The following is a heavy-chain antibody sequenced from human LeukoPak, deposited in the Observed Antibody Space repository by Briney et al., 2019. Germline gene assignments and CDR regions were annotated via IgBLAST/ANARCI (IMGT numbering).Heavy chain of an antibody. CDR1: GGTFSSYA. Sequence: ASVKVSCKASGGTFSSYAISRVRQAPGQGLEWMGRIIPILGIANYAQKFQGRVTITADKSTSTAYMELSSLRSEDTAVYYCAKGIAAAGTAQKGYYYYYYGMDVWGQGTTVTVSS. D-gene: IGHD6-13*01. V-gene: IGHV1-69*04. CDR2: IIPILGIA. CDR3: AKGIAAAGTAQKGYYYYYYGMDV. J-gene: IGHJ6*02.